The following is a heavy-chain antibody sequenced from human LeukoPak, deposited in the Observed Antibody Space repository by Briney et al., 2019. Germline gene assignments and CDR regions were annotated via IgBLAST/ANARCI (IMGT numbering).Heavy chain of an antibody. J-gene: IGHJ4*02. CDR2: ISYDGRNI. V-gene: IGHV3-30*18. CDR3: AKGPLRGTAAAIDY. Sequence: GGSLRLSCVTSGFTFTGHGMHWVRQAPGKGLEWVAVISYDGRNIHYPDSVKGRFTISRDISTDTLWLQMDSLRTEDTAVYYCAKGPLRGTAAAIDYWGQGTLVTVSS. D-gene: IGHD2-2*01. CDR1: GFTFTGHG.